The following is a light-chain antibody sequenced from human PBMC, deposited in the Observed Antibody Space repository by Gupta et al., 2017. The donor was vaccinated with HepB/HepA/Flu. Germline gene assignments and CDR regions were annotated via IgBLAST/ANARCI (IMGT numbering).Light chain of an antibody. J-gene: IGKJ4*01. CDR1: QTVSSN. CDR2: GAS. V-gene: IGKV3-15*01. Sequence: VMTRSTATLSVSRGERATLSCRASQTVSSNLAWYQQKPGQAPRLLIYGASTRATGIPARFSGSGSGTEFTLTISSLQSEDFAVYYCQQYNNWPLTFGGGTKVEIK. CDR3: QQYNNWPLT.